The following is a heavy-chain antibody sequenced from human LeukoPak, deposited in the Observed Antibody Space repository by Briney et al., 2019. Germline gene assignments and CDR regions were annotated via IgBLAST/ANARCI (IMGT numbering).Heavy chain of an antibody. CDR1: GYTFTGYY. V-gene: IGHV1-2*02. J-gene: IGHJ4*02. CDR3: ARVSYPGTYTYDY. D-gene: IGHD2-2*02. Sequence: GASVKVSCKPSGYTFTGYYIHWVRQAPGLGLEWMGWINPNSGGTNYAQKFQGRVTMTRDTSISAAYMELSRLTFDDTAMYYCARVSYPGTYTYDYWGQGTLVTVSS. CDR2: INPNSGGT.